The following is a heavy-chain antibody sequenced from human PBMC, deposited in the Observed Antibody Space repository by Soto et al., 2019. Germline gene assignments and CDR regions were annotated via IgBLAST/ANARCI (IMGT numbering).Heavy chain of an antibody. CDR1: GFTFSNFG. CDR2: ISGNGHSP. J-gene: IGHJ5*02. Sequence: GGSLRLSCAASGFTFSNFGMSWVRQAPGKGLECVALISGNGHSPYYADSVKGRFTISRDNSGNTLYLQMNSLRAEDTAVYYCAKDQGIMVGPLILDWFDPWGQGTLVTVSS. D-gene: IGHD2-21*01. CDR3: AKDQGIMVGPLILDWFDP. V-gene: IGHV3-23*01.